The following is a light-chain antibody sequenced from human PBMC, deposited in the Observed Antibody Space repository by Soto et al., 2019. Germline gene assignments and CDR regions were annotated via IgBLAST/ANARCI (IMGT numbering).Light chain of an antibody. CDR1: QGISNY. CDR3: EKYNSAPPWT. Sequence: DIQMTQSPSSRSASVGDRVTMTCRASQGISNYLAWYQQKPGKVPKLLIYAASTLQSGVPSRFSGSGSGTDFTLTISSLQPEDVATYYCEKYNSAPPWTFGQGTKVDIK. J-gene: IGKJ1*01. CDR2: AAS. V-gene: IGKV1-27*01.